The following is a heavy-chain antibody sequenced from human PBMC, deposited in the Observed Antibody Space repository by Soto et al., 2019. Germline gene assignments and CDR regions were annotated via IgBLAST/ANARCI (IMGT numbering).Heavy chain of an antibody. Sequence: QVQLVQSGAEVKKPGSSVKVSCKASGGTFSSYTISWVRQAPGQGLEWMGRIIGFVDLTNYTQTFKGRVTITADKSTSTVYMELSSLRSEDTAVYYCARDSGTYYGWFDPWGQGTQVTVSS. V-gene: IGHV1-69*08. D-gene: IGHD1-26*01. J-gene: IGHJ5*02. CDR1: GGTFSSYT. CDR2: IIGFVDLT. CDR3: ARDSGTYYGWFDP.